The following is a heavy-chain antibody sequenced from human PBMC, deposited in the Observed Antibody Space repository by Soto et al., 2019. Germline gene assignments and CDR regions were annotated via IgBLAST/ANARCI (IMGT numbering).Heavy chain of an antibody. Sequence: ASVKVSCKASGYTFTSYGIIWVRQAPGQGLEWMGWISAYNGNTNYAQKIQGRVTMTTDTSTSTAYMELRSLRSDDTAVYYCARGLLYDILTGYPPPSYYYYGMDVWG. CDR1: GYTFTSYG. CDR3: ARGLLYDILTGYPPPSYYYYGMDV. CDR2: ISAYNGNT. D-gene: IGHD3-9*01. J-gene: IGHJ6*02. V-gene: IGHV1-18*01.